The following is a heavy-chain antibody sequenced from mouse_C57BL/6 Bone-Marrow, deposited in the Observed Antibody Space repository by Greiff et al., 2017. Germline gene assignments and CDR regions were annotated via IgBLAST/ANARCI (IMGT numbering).Heavy chain of an antibody. CDR2: ISSGGDYI. CDR1: GFTFSSYA. V-gene: IGHV5-9-1*02. CDR3: TRGKGFITTVVGAGY. D-gene: IGHD1-1*01. Sequence: EVKVVESGEGLVKPGGSLKLSCAASGFTFSSYAMSWVRQTPEQRLEWVAYISSGGDYIYYADTVKGRFTISRDNARNTLYLQLSSLTSEDTAMYDYTRGKGFITTVVGAGYWGQGTTVTVSS. J-gene: IGHJ2*01.